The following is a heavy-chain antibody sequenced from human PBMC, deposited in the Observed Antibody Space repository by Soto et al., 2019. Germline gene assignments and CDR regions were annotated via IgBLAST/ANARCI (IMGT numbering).Heavy chain of an antibody. CDR1: GFTFSSYA. J-gene: IGHJ4*02. V-gene: IGHV3-23*01. Sequence: PGGSLRLSCAACGFTFSSYAMSWVRQAPGKGLEWVSAISGSGGSTYYADSVKGRFTISRDNSKNTLYLQMNSLRAEDTAVYYCAKSHYDSSGYYYWYYFDYWGQGTLVTVSS. CDR2: ISGSGGST. D-gene: IGHD3-22*01. CDR3: AKSHYDSSGYYYWYYFDY.